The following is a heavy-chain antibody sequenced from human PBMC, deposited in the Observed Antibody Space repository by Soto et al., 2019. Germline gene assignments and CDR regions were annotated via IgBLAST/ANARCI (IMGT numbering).Heavy chain of an antibody. Sequence: QPGRALRVSCAAPGFTFSSYGMHWVRQAPGKGLEWVAVIWYDGSNKYYADSVKGRFTISRDNSKNTLYLQMNSLRAEDTAVYYCARAQYYYDFWSDYYADSYYYYGMDVWGQGTTVTVSS. CDR3: ARAQYYYDFWSDYYADSYYYYGMDV. V-gene: IGHV3-33*01. J-gene: IGHJ6*02. D-gene: IGHD3-3*01. CDR2: IWYDGSNK. CDR1: GFTFSSYG.